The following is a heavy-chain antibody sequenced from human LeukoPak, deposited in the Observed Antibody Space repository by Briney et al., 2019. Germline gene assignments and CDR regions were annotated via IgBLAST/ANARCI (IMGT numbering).Heavy chain of an antibody. V-gene: IGHV1-2*02. CDR3: ARSLYSGSYYRFGY. CDR1: GYSFTGEY. J-gene: IGHJ4*02. CDR2: INPNSGGT. Sequence: ASVKVSCKASGYSFTGEYLHWVRQAPGQGLEWLGWINPNSGGTNYAQKFQGRVTMTRDTSISTAYMELSRLRSDDTAVYYCARSLYSGSYYRFGYWGQGTLVTVSS. D-gene: IGHD1-26*01.